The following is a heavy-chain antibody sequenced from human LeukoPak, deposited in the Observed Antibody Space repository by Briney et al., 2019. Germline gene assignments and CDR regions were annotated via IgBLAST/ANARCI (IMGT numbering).Heavy chain of an antibody. CDR3: ARGYCTGGVCPDGFDI. CDR2: MYYSGST. J-gene: IGHJ3*02. D-gene: IGHD2-8*02. V-gene: IGHV4-59*01. Sequence: SETLSLTCSVSGGSISSFYWNWIRQPPGKGLEWIAYMYYSGSTNYNPSLRSRVTISIDTPKNQFSLKLSSVTAADSAVYFCARGYCTGGVCPDGFDIWGQGTMVTVSS. CDR1: GGSISSFY.